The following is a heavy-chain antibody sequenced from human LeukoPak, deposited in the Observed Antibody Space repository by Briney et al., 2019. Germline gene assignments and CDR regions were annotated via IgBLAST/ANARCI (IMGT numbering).Heavy chain of an antibody. CDR1: GGSVNSGIYY. D-gene: IGHD2-15*01. Sequence: SETLSLTCSVSGGSVNSGIYYWSWIRQPPGKGLEWIGHIDYSGSTRYNPSLMSRVIISVGTSKNQFSLNLSSVIDADTAVYYCARAQYCSGGTCYSVNWFDPWGQGTLVTVSS. J-gene: IGHJ5*02. CDR3: ARAQYCSGGTCYSVNWFDP. CDR2: IDYSGST. V-gene: IGHV4-61*01.